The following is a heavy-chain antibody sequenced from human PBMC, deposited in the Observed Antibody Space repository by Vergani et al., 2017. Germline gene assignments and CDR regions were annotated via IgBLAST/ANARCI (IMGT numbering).Heavy chain of an antibody. CDR1: GGPISSYY. CDR2: NYYSGRT. CDR3: ARGEGSGYYHTDY. V-gene: IGHV4-59*01. J-gene: IGHJ4*02. D-gene: IGHD3-22*01. Sequence: QVQLQESGPGLVKPSETLSLTCTVSGGPISSYYWSWIRQPPGKGLEWIGYNYYSGRTKYKPSLKSRGTIPVDTSKNQFSLKLSSVTAADTAVYYCARGEGSGYYHTDYWGQGTLVTVSS.